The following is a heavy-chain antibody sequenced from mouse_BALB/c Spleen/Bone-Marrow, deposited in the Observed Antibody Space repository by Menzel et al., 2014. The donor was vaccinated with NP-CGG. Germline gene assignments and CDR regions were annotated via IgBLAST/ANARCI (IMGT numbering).Heavy chain of an antibody. J-gene: IGHJ2*01. CDR3: TRDRGYDGGYYFDY. CDR1: GFNFSDYG. V-gene: IGHV5-15*02. D-gene: IGHD2-2*01. CDR2: ISNLAYSI. Sequence: DVMLVESGGGVVQPGGSRKLSCAASGFNFSDYGMAWVRLAPGKGPEWVAFISNLAYSIYYADTVTGRFTISRENAKNTLYLEMSSPRFEDTAMYYCTRDRGYDGGYYFDYWGQGTTLTVSS.